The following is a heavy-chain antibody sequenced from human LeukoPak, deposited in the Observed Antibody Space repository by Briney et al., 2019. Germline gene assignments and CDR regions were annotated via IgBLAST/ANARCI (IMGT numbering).Heavy chain of an antibody. CDR2: INPSGGST. CDR3: ARKGAAAGTGYYFDY. D-gene: IGHD6-13*01. J-gene: IGHJ4*02. V-gene: IGHV1-46*01. CDR1: GYTFTSYY. Sequence: ASVKVSCKASGYTFTSYYMHWVRQAPGQGLEWMGIINPSGGSTSYARKFQGGVTMTRDTSTSTVYMELSSLRSEDTAVYYCARKGAAAGTGYYFDYWGQGTLVTVSS.